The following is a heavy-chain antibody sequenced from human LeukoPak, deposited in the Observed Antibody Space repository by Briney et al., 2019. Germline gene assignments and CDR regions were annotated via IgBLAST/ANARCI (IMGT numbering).Heavy chain of an antibody. CDR2: ISYTSETT. CDR1: GFTFSSYS. CDR3: ARVARGNYYHFDS. J-gene: IGHJ4*02. Sequence: PGGSLRLSCAASGFTFSSYSLTWVSQAPGKGLEWVSYISYTSETTSYADSVKGRFTTSRDYAQSSLYLQMNSLRAEDTAVSYCARVARGNYYHFDSWGRGTLVTVSS. D-gene: IGHD1-26*01. V-gene: IGHV3-48*04.